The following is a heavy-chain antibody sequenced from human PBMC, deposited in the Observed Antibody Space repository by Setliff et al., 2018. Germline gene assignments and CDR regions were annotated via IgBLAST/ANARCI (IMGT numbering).Heavy chain of an antibody. CDR1: GYSLSSYY. CDR3: ARGGLAAAGRKGVFEH. J-gene: IGHJ4*02. CDR2: IHPGGGSS. D-gene: IGHD6-13*01. Sequence: ASVKVSCKASGYSLSSYYMHWVRQAPGQGPEWMGIIHPGGGSSSSVQKFQGRVTMTRDTSTSTVYMELSSLTSEDTAIYYCARGGLAAAGRKGVFEHWGQGTLVTVSS. V-gene: IGHV1-46*01.